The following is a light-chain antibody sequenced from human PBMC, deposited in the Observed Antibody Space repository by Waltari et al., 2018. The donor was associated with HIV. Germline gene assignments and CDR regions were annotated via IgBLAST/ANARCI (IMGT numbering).Light chain of an antibody. CDR2: DAD. Sequence: QSALTQPASVSGSPGQTITISCRTSTADILHHHSISWFRHPPNSAPHLLRLDADIRPSVAPFPYSGSKTNTTASLTISGLQLEDEGDYYCTSSMPGGALLFGGGTKVTVL. CDR3: TSSMPGGALL. V-gene: IGLV2-14*01. J-gene: IGLJ3*02. CDR1: TADILHHHS.